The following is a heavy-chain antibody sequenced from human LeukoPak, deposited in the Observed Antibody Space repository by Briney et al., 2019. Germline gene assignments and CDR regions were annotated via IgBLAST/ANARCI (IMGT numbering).Heavy chain of an antibody. V-gene: IGHV1-2*02. J-gene: IGHJ4*02. D-gene: IGHD6-13*01. CDR1: GDTFTGYY. CDR3: ARDTGIAAAGTVPDY. CDR2: INPNSGGT. Sequence: ASVKVSCKASGDTFTGYYMHWVRQAPGQGLEWMGWINPNSGGTNYAQKFQGRVTMTRDTSISTAYMELSRLRSDDTAVYYCARDTGIAAAGTVPDYWGQGTLVTVSS.